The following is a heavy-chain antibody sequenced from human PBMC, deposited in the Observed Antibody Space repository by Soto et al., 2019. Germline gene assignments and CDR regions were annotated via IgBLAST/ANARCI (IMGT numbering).Heavy chain of an antibody. CDR3: ARGRRTSKPFGVAIAYYYYMDV. Sequence: SETLSLTCTVSGGSISSGGYYWSWIRQHPGKGLEWIGYIYYSGSTYYNPSLKSRVTISVDTSKNQFSLKLSSVTAADTAVYYCARGRRTSKPFGVAIAYYYYMDVWGKGTTVTVSS. V-gene: IGHV4-31*03. J-gene: IGHJ6*03. D-gene: IGHD3-3*01. CDR1: GGSISSGGYY. CDR2: IYYSGST.